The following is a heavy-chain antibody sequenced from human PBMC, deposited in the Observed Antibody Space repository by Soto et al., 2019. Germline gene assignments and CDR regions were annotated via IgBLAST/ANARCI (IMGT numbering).Heavy chain of an antibody. Sequence: QVQLVESGGGVVQPGTSLSLSCATSGFTFSSYGMHWVRQAPGKGLEWVAVIWSDASKKYYADSVKGRFTISRDNSKNTLYLQVNSLRVDDTAVYYCARAHSGSGASGWFGPWGQGTLVTVSS. D-gene: IGHD3-10*01. CDR3: ARAHSGSGASGWFGP. J-gene: IGHJ5*02. V-gene: IGHV3-33*01. CDR2: IWSDASKK. CDR1: GFTFSSYG.